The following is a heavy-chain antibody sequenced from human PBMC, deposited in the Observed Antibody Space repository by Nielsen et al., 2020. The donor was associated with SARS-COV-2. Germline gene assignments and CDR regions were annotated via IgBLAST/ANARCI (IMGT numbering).Heavy chain of an antibody. V-gene: IGHV1-46*01. J-gene: IGHJ4*02. Sequence: ASVKVSCKASGYTFTYNYMHWVRQAPGQGLEWMGLINPTDGGTTYAQKFQGRVTMTRDTSTSTVYMELSSLRSDDTAVYYCARDTSVTYRRVDYWGQGTLVTVSS. D-gene: IGHD2-21*02. CDR3: ARDTSVTYRRVDY. CDR2: INPTDGGT. CDR1: GYTFTYNY.